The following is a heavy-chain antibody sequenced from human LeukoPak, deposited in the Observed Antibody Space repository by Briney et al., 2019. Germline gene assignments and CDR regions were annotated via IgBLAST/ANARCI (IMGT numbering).Heavy chain of an antibody. CDR2: IDSSSRYI. CDR3: ARDRGGYYDSSGYYLS. CDR1: GFTFSSYN. J-gene: IGHJ5*02. D-gene: IGHD3-22*01. Sequence: PGGSLRLSCAASGFTFSSYNMDWVRQAPGKGLEWVSFIDSSSRYIYQADSVKGRFTISRDNAKNTLYLQMNSLRAEDTAVYYCARDRGGYYDSSGYYLSWGQGTLVTVSS. V-gene: IGHV3-21*01.